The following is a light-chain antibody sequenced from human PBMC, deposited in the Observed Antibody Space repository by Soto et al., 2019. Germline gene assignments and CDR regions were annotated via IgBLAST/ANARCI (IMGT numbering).Light chain of an antibody. CDR1: QDISSS. V-gene: IGKV1-13*02. CDR2: GAS. J-gene: IGKJ4*01. Sequence: AIQLTQSPSSLSASVGDRVTITGRASQDISSSLAWYQQKAGKAPKLLIYGASILQSGVPSGFSGSGFGTDFTLTISTLRAEDFAIYFCQQTKSYPSTFSGGTRVEI. CDR3: QQTKSYPST.